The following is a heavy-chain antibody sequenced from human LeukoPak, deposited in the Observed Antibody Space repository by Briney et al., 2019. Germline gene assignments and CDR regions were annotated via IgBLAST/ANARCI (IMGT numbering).Heavy chain of an antibody. J-gene: IGHJ3*02. CDR1: GDSVSSNMAA. CDR3: ARFNNAFDI. V-gene: IGHV6-1*01. CDR2: TYYRSKWYN. Sequence: SQTLSLTCAISGDSVSSNMAAWTWIRQSPSRGLEWLGRTYYRSKWYNNYAVSVKSRITINADTTRNQFSLQLNSMSPEDTAVYYCARFNNAFDIWGQGTMVTVSS.